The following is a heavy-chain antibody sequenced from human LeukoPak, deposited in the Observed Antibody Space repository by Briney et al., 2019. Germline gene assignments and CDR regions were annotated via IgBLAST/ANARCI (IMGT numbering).Heavy chain of an antibody. CDR1: GYTFTMYQ. J-gene: IGHJ6*03. D-gene: IGHD7-27*01. Sequence: GASVKVSCKASGYTFTMYQIHWVRQAPGQGLEWMGMINPSDGATTYAQRFQGRVTLIRDMSTTTVYMDLHSLRFEDTAVYFCARDQRGGRSGNWGGLFASYYTYYYMDVWGRGTTVTVSS. V-gene: IGHV1-46*01. CDR3: ARDQRGGRSGNWGGLFASYYTYYYMDV. CDR2: INPSDGAT.